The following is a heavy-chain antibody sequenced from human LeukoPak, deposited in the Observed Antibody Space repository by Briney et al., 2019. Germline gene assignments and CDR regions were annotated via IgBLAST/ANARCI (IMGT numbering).Heavy chain of an antibody. J-gene: IGHJ4*02. CDR3: AKELLSNRAFDY. V-gene: IGHV3-9*01. CDR1: GFTFDDYA. CDR2: ISWNSGSI. D-gene: IGHD2-15*01. Sequence: QTGGSLRLSCAASGFTFDDYAMHWVRQAPGKGLEWVSGISWNSGSIGYADSVKGRFTISRDNAKNSLYLQMNSLRAEDTALYYCAKELLSNRAFDYWGQGTLVTVSS.